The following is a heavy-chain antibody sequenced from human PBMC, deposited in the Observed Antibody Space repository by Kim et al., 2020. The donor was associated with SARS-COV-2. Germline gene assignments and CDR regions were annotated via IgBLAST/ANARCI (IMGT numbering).Heavy chain of an antibody. CDR3: ARAGRSGYSSSWYEY. D-gene: IGHD6-13*01. Sequence: ASVKVSCKASGYTFTSYAMHWVRQAPGQRLEWMGWINAGNGNTKYSQKFQGRVTITRDTSASTAYMELSSLRSEDTAVYYCARAGRSGYSSSWYEYWGQGTLVTVSS. V-gene: IGHV1-3*01. J-gene: IGHJ4*02. CDR1: GYTFTSYA. CDR2: INAGNGNT.